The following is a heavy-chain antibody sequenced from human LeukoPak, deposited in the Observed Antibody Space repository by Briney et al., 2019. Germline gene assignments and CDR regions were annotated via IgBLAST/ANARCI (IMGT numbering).Heavy chain of an antibody. D-gene: IGHD6-19*01. Sequence: GGSLRLSCAVSGFTFSIYPMSWVRQAPGKGLEWVSAISDSGLSTYYADSVKGRFTISRDNSKNTLFLQMNSLRAGDTAVYYCARLKEVGYSSGWYYFDYWDQGTLVTVSS. V-gene: IGHV3-23*01. CDR1: GFTFSIYP. J-gene: IGHJ4*02. CDR3: ARLKEVGYSSGWYYFDY. CDR2: ISDSGLST.